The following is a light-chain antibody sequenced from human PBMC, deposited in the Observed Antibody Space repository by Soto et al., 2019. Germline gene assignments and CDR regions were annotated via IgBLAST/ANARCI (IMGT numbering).Light chain of an antibody. V-gene: IGLV3-21*04. Sequence: SYELHQPPSVSVAPGKTAKISCGGKDIGSKSVHWYQQKPGQAPVLVIYYDSDRPSGIPERFSGSNSGNTATLTISRVDAGDQADYYCQVWDSTTDPLVVFGGGTKLTVL. CDR3: QVWDSTTDPLVV. J-gene: IGLJ2*01. CDR2: YDS. CDR1: DIGSKS.